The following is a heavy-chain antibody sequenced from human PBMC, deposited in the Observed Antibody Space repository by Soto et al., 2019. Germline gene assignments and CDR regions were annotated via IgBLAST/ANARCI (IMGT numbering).Heavy chain of an antibody. V-gene: IGHV3-30-3*01. CDR3: ARENVGTMYFDY. D-gene: IGHD1-26*01. Sequence: QVQLVESGGGEVQPGRSPRLSCAASGFNFRRHAMHWVRQAPGKGLEWVAVISYDGSSQHYGDSVKGRFTISRDNSKNPLYLQLNSPRVEDTAVYYCARENVGTMYFDYWGQGALVTVSS. CDR1: GFNFRRHA. CDR2: ISYDGSSQ. J-gene: IGHJ4*02.